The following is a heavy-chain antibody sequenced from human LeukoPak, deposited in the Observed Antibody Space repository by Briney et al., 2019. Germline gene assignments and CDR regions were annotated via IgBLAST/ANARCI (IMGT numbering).Heavy chain of an antibody. V-gene: IGHV3-7*01. Sequence: GGSLRLSCAASGFTFSRYWMSWVRQAPGKGLEWVANIKEDGGEKFHVDSVKGRFTISRDNAKNSLYLQMNSLRAEDTAVYYCARDGSSGWPLKGAFDMWGQGTMVTVSA. CDR3: ARDGSSGWPLKGAFDM. D-gene: IGHD6-19*01. CDR1: GFTFSRYW. CDR2: IKEDGGEK. J-gene: IGHJ3*02.